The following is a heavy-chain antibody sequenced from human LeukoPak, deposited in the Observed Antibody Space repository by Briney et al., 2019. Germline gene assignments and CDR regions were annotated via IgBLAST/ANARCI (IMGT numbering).Heavy chain of an antibody. J-gene: IGHJ4*02. Sequence: SVKVSCKASGGTFSSYAISWVRQAPGQGLEWMGGIIPIFGTANYAQKFQGRVTITADESTSTAYMELSSLRSEDTAVFYCARAATYYHDSSGLTHFDYWGQGTLVTVSS. CDR2: IIPIFGTA. CDR1: GGTFSSYA. CDR3: ARAATYYHDSSGLTHFDY. D-gene: IGHD3-22*01. V-gene: IGHV1-69*13.